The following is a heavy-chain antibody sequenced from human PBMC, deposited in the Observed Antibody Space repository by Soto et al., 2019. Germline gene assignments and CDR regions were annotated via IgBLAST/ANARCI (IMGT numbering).Heavy chain of an antibody. CDR3: ARLYPTHIVVVTANGDAFDI. D-gene: IGHD2-21*02. J-gene: IGHJ3*02. CDR2: IYYSGST. CDR1: GGSISSSSYY. Sequence: PSETLSPTCTVSGGSISSSSYYWGWIRQPPGKGLEWIGSIYYSGSTYYNPSLKSRVTISVDTSKNQFSLKLSSVTAADTAVYYCARLYPTHIVVVTANGDAFDIWGQGTMVTVSS. V-gene: IGHV4-39*01.